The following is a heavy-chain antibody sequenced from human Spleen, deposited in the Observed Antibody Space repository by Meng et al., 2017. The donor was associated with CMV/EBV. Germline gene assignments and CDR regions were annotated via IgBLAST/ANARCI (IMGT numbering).Heavy chain of an antibody. CDR3: AREFLEWLTYNWFDP. J-gene: IGHJ5*02. Sequence: GDSIRNGPYGWGWIRQPPGKGLEWIGRLSYTGTAYYNPSLKSRVTLSVDTSKNQFSLRLTSVTAADTAVYYCAREFLEWLTYNWFDPWGQGTLVTVS. CDR1: GDSIRNGPYG. CDR2: LSYTGTA. V-gene: IGHV4-39*07. D-gene: IGHD3-3*01.